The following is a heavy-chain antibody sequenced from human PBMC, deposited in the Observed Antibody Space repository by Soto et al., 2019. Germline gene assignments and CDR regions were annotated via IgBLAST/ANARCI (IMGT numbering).Heavy chain of an antibody. D-gene: IGHD1-26*01. Sequence: ESGGGVVQPGRSLRLSCAASGFTFSSYGMHWVRQAPGKGLEWVAVISYDGSNKYYADSVKGRFTISRDNSKNTLYLQMNSLRAEDTAVYYCAKDGKIVGGLDYWGQGTLVTVSS. CDR2: ISYDGSNK. CDR1: GFTFSSYG. V-gene: IGHV3-30*18. J-gene: IGHJ4*02. CDR3: AKDGKIVGGLDY.